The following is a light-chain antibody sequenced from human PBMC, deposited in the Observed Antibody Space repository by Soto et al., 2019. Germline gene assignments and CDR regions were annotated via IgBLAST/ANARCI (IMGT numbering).Light chain of an antibody. Sequence: ETVMTQSPGTLSVTPGERATLSCRASQSVTSSYLAWYQQKPGQAPRLLIYGASSRATGIPDRFSGSGSGTDFTLTISRLEPEDFAVYYCQQYGSSPLTFGGGTKVDI. V-gene: IGKV3-20*01. CDR2: GAS. CDR3: QQYGSSPLT. J-gene: IGKJ4*01. CDR1: QSVTSSY.